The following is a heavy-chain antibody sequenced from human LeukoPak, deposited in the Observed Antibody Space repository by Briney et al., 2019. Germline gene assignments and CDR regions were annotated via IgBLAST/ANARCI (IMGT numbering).Heavy chain of an antibody. CDR1: GGSISSGSYY. D-gene: IGHD3-22*01. CDR2: VYSSGST. V-gene: IGHV4-61*10. Sequence: PSETLSLTCTVSGGSISSGSYYWSWIRQPAGKGLEWIGRVYSSGSTDYNPSLKSRLSISVDTSKNQFSLKLSSVTAADTAVYYCARAYDSSGYWPYCYYYMDVWGKGTTVTISS. CDR3: ARAYDSSGYWPYCYYYMDV. J-gene: IGHJ6*03.